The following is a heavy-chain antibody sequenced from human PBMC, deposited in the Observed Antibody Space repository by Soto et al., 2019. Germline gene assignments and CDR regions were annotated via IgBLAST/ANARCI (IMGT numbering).Heavy chain of an antibody. Sequence: GSLRLSCAASGFTFSDSYMSWIRQAPGKGLEWISYITFSGNTVYYADSLKGRFTISRDNAKNSLYLQMNRLRAEDTAVYYCARVSWREKYGMDVWGQGTTVTVSS. CDR2: ITFSGNTV. J-gene: IGHJ6*02. CDR1: GFTFSDSY. CDR3: ARVSWREKYGMDV. V-gene: IGHV3-11*01.